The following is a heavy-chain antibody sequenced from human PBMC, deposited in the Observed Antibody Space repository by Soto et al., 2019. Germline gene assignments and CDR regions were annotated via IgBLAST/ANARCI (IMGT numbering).Heavy chain of an antibody. Sequence: QVQLVESGGGVVQPGRSLRLSCAASGFTFSSYGMHWVRQAPGKGLGWVAVIWYDGSNKYYADSVKGRFTISRDNSKNTLYLQMNSLRAEDTAVYYCARDSDPWSLGADAFDIWGQGTMVTVSS. J-gene: IGHJ3*02. D-gene: IGHD3-16*01. V-gene: IGHV3-33*01. CDR1: GFTFSSYG. CDR2: IWYDGSNK. CDR3: ARDSDPWSLGADAFDI.